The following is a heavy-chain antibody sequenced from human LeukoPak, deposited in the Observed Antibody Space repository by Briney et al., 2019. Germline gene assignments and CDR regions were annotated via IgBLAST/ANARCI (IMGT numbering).Heavy chain of an antibody. V-gene: IGHV3-74*01. CDR2: INSDGSST. D-gene: IGHD6-13*01. J-gene: IGHJ4*02. Sequence: GGSLRLSCAASGFTFSNYWMHWVRQAPGKGLVWVSRINSDGSSTIYADAVRGRFTISRDNAKNTLYLQMNSLRAEDTAVYYCARTATGIDYWGQGTRVTVSS. CDR3: ARTATGIDY. CDR1: GFTFSNYW.